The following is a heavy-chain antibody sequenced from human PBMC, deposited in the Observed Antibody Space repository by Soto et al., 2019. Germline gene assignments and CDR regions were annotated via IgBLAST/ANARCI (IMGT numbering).Heavy chain of an antibody. V-gene: IGHV3-48*01. Sequence: GGSLRLSCAASGFTFSSYSMNWVRQAPGKGLEWVSYISSSSSTIYYADSVKGRFTISRDNAKNSLYLQMNSLRAEDTAVYYCARESDCNGVCYYLDAFDIWGQGTMVTVSS. J-gene: IGHJ3*02. CDR1: GFTFSSYS. D-gene: IGHD2-8*01. CDR3: ARESDCNGVCYYLDAFDI. CDR2: ISSSSSTI.